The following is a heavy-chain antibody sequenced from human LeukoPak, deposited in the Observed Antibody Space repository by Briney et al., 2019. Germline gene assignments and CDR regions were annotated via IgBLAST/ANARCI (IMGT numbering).Heavy chain of an antibody. CDR3: TRVEETATTAAIIRKYSYYYYYMDV. CDR2: ISSSSSYI. V-gene: IGHV3-21*01. Sequence: GGSLRLSCVASGFTFSSYSMNWVRQAPGKGLEWVSSISSSSSYIFDADSVKGRFTISRDDAKNSLYLQMSSLRAEDTAVYYCTRVEETATTAAIIRKYSYYYYYMDVWGKGNTVTVSS. J-gene: IGHJ6*03. CDR1: GFTFSSYS. D-gene: IGHD4-11*01.